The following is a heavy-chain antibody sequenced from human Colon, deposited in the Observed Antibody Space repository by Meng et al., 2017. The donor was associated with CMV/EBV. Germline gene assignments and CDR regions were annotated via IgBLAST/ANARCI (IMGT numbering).Heavy chain of an antibody. CDR2: IKQDGSEI. J-gene: IGHJ5*01. CDR3: ARGQLWLDS. Sequence: GGPLSLSCVASSMTLSSYWMTWVRQAPGKGLEWVANIKQDGSEISYVDSVKGRFTISRDNAKNSLYLEMNNLRAEDTAVYYCARGQLWLDSWGQGTLVTVSS. CDR1: SMTLSSYW. D-gene: IGHD4-11*01. V-gene: IGHV3-7*04.